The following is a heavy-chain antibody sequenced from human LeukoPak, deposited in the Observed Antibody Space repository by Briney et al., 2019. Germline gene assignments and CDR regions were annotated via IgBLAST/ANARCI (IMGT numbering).Heavy chain of an antibody. CDR1: GYIFTDYY. V-gene: IGHV1/OR15-1*04. J-gene: IGHJ4*02. Sequence: ASVKVSCKASGYIFTDYYMHWVRQAPGQELGWMGRINPNSGGTNYAQKFRGRVTMTRDTSISTAYMDLSRLKSDDTAVYYCATVRDIVVGGGPYYFDYWGQGTLVTVSS. D-gene: IGHD2-15*01. CDR2: INPNSGGT. CDR3: ATVRDIVVGGGPYYFDY.